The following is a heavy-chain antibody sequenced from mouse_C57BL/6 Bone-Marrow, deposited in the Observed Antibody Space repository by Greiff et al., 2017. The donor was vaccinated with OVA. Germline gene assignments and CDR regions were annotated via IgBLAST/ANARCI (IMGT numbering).Heavy chain of an antibody. CDR2: IWSGGST. Sequence: VQLVESGPGLVQPSQSLSITCTVSGFSLTSYGVHWVRQSPGKGLEWLGVIWSGGSTDYNAAFISRLSISKDNSKSQVFFKMNSLQADDTAIYYCASYGKRYAMDYWGQGTSVTVSS. D-gene: IGHD2-1*01. CDR3: ASYGKRYAMDY. CDR1: GFSLTSYG. V-gene: IGHV2-2*01. J-gene: IGHJ4*01.